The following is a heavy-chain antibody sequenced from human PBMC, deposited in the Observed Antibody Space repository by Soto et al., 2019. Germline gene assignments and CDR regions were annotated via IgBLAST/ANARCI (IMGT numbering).Heavy chain of an antibody. J-gene: IGHJ3*02. V-gene: IGHV5-51*01. CDR1: GYSFTTYC. CDR2: IYPGDSDT. Sequence: GESLKVPWKGAGYSFTTYCIGWVSQMPGKGLEWMGIIYPGDSDTRYSPSFQGQVTISADKSISTAYLQWSSLKASDTAMFYCAKTLLSAPTDAFHIWGQGTMVTVSS. D-gene: IGHD2-15*01. CDR3: AKTLLSAPTDAFHI.